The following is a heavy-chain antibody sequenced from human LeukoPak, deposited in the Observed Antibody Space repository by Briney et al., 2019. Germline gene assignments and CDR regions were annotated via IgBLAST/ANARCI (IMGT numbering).Heavy chain of an antibody. CDR2: ISGSGGST. D-gene: IGHD3-22*01. CDR3: ARRGMYYYDSSGGLDY. V-gene: IGHV3-23*01. CDR1: GFTFSSYA. Sequence: PGGSLRLSCAASGFTFSSYAMSWVRQAPGKGLEWVSAISGSGGSTYYADSVKGRFTISRDNSKNTLYLQMNSLRAEDTAVYYCARRGMYYYDSSGGLDYWGQGTLVTVSS. J-gene: IGHJ4*02.